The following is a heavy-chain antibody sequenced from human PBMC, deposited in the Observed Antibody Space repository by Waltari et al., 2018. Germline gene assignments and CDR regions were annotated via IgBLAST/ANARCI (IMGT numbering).Heavy chain of an antibody. J-gene: IGHJ2*01. CDR3: ARVPPQYSSSWEGWYFDL. CDR1: GGSISSYY. Sequence: QVQLQESGPGLVKPSETLSLTCTVSGGSISSYYWSWIRPPPGKGLEWIGYIYYSGSTNYNPSLKSRVTISVDTSKNQFSLKLSSVTAADTAVYYCARVPPQYSSSWEGWYFDLWGRGTLVTVSS. D-gene: IGHD6-13*01. V-gene: IGHV4-59*01. CDR2: IYYSGST.